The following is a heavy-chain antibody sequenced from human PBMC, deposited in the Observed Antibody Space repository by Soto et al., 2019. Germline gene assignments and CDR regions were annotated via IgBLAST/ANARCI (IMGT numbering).Heavy chain of an antibody. CDR2: IIPIFGTA. CDR3: ATSWGDYDSTDDYFDY. Sequence: QVQLVQSGAEVKKPGSSVKVSCKASGGTFSSYAISWVRQAPGQGLEWMGGIIPIFGTANYAQKFQGRVTITXXEXTXRAYMELSSLRSEDTAVYYCATSWGDYDSTDDYFDYWGQGTLVTVSS. CDR1: GGTFSSYA. V-gene: IGHV1-69*05. J-gene: IGHJ4*02. D-gene: IGHD3-22*01.